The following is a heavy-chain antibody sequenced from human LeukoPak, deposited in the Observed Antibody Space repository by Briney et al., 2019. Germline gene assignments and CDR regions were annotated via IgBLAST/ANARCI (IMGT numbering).Heavy chain of an antibody. Sequence: SQTLSLTCTVSGGSISSGDYYWSWIRQPPGKGVEWIGYIYYSGSTYYNPSLKSRVTISVDTSKNQFSLKLSSVTAADTAVYYCARAVDCSSTSCYVWFDPWGQGTLVTVSS. D-gene: IGHD2-2*01. CDR3: ARAVDCSSTSCYVWFDP. J-gene: IGHJ5*02. CDR1: GGSISSGDYY. V-gene: IGHV4-30-4*01. CDR2: IYYSGST.